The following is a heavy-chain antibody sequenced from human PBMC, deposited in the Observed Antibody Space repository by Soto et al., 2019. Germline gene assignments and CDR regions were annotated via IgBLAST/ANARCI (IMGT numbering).Heavy chain of an antibody. V-gene: IGHV3-23*01. J-gene: IGHJ5*02. D-gene: IGHD6-6*01. CDR1: GGTCGTYA. CDR2: LSGSGATT. Sequence: GGSMRVSCGAAGGTCGTYARSWVRKASGKGLEWVSGLSGSGATTYYADSVKGRFTISRDNSKNTLYLQMNSLRAEDTAAYYCAKGALSRGSSAWFDPWGQGTLVTVSS. CDR3: AKGALSRGSSAWFDP.